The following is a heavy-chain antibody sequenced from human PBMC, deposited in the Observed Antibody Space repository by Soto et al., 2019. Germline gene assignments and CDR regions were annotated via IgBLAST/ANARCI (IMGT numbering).Heavy chain of an antibody. J-gene: IGHJ5*02. D-gene: IGHD2-21*02. CDR2: IYYSGST. CDR1: GGSISSSSYF. V-gene: IGHV4-39*01. CDR3: ARHPSDFWFDP. Sequence: SETLSLTCSVSGGSISSSSYFWGWIRQPPGKGLEWIGRIYYSGSTYYNPSLKSRVTVSVDTSKNQFSLKLSSVTAADTAVYYCARHPSDFWFDPRGQGTLVTVS.